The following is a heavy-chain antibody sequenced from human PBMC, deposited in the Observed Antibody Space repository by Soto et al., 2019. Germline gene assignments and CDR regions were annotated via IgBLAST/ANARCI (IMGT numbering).Heavy chain of an antibody. Sequence: QVQLQESGPGLVKPSETLSVTCTVSGGSITTYHWSWIRQPPGKGLEWIGYIHYSGSTDYNPSLRGRVTISVDTYKKQFSLKLSSVTAADTAVYYCARGGIAVAGTNYYYGMDVWGQGTTVTVSS. D-gene: IGHD6-19*01. V-gene: IGHV4-59*01. J-gene: IGHJ6*02. CDR2: IHYSGST. CDR3: ARGGIAVAGTNYYYGMDV. CDR1: GGSITTYH.